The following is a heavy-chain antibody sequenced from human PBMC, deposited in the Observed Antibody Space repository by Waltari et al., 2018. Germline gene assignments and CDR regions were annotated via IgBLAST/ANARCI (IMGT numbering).Heavy chain of an antibody. V-gene: IGHV3-72*01. Sequence: EVQLVESGGGLVQPGGSLRLSWPLSGLASSDHYMDWVRQAPGKGLEWVGRTKNKANRYTTEYAASVKGRFTISRDDSKNSLYLQMNSLTTEDTAVYYCARWRDGSCSLWGQGTLVTVSS. D-gene: IGHD3-22*01. J-gene: IGHJ4*02. CDR3: ARWRDGSCSL. CDR1: GLASSDHY. CDR2: TKNKANRYTT.